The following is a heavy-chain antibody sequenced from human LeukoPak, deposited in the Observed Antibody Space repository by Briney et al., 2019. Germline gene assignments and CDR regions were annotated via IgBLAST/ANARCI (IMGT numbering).Heavy chain of an antibody. CDR1: GFTFSSYA. J-gene: IGHJ1*01. CDR2: ISYDGSNK. Sequence: GGSLRLSCAASGFTFSSYAMHWVRQAPGKGLEWVAVISYDGSNKYYADSVKGRFTISRDNSKNTLYLQMNSLRAEDTAVYYCAGAGLEYSSFEYFQHWGQGTLVTVSS. CDR3: AGAGLEYSSFEYFQH. V-gene: IGHV3-30*04. D-gene: IGHD6-6*01.